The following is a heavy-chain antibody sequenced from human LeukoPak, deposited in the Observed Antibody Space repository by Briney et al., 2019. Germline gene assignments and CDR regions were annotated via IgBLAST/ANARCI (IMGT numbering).Heavy chain of an antibody. CDR3: ARVDDYGDYVDY. Sequence: PSETLSLTCTVSGGSVSSSSYYWGWIRQPPGKGLEWIGSIYYSGSTYYNPSLKSRVTISVDTSKNQFSLKLSSVTAADTAVYYCARVDDYGDYVDYWGQGTLVTVSS. V-gene: IGHV4-39*07. CDR2: IYYSGST. CDR1: GGSVSSSSYY. J-gene: IGHJ4*02. D-gene: IGHD4-17*01.